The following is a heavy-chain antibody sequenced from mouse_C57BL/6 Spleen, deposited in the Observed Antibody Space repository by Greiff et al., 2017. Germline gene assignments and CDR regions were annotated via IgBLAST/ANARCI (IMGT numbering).Heavy chain of an antibody. CDR1: GYTFTSYW. J-gene: IGHJ3*01. CDR2: IDPSDSET. CDR3: ATLYYGNYVPFAY. D-gene: IGHD2-1*01. V-gene: IGHV1-52*01. Sequence: QVQLKQPGAELVRPGSSVKLSCKASGYTFTSYWMHWVKQRPIQGLEWIGNIDPSDSETHYNQKFKDKATLTVDKSSSTAYMQLSSLTSEDSAVYYCATLYYGNYVPFAYWGQGTLVTVSA.